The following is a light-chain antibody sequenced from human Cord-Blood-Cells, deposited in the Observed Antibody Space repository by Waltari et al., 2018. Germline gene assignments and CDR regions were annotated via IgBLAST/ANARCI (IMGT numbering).Light chain of an antibody. CDR3: MQALQTPPPT. V-gene: IGKV1-39*01. CDR1: QSISSY. Sequence: DIQMTQSPSSLSASVGDRVTITCRASQSISSYLNWYQQKPGKAPKLLIYAASSLQSGVPSRFSGSGSGTDFTLKISRVEAEDVGVYYCMQALQTPPPTFGGGTKVEIK. J-gene: IGKJ4*01. CDR2: AAS.